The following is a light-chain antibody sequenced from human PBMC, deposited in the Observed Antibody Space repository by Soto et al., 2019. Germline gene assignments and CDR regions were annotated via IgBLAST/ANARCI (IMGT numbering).Light chain of an antibody. Sequence: DIQMTQSPSSLPASAGDRVTMTCRASQDIRTSFNWYRQKPGKAPELLIYAASNLESGVPARFSGSGFGTDFVLTISSLQPEDFATYYCQQSDSTPITFGQGTRLEIK. CDR2: AAS. CDR1: QDIRTS. J-gene: IGKJ5*01. V-gene: IGKV1-39*01. CDR3: QQSDSTPIT.